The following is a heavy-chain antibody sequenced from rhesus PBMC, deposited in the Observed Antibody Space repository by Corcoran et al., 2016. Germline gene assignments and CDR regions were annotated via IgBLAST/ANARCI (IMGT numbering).Heavy chain of an antibody. D-gene: IGHD5-42*01. J-gene: IGHJ2*01. CDR3: ARVGSSWSEWDTVGTEWYFDL. CDR2: FYGSGGSN. CDR1: GYSISSGYY. Sequence: QVQLQESGPGLVKPSETLSLTCAVSGYSISSGYYWAWLRQPPGKGPEWIGSFYGSGGSNSLNPSLKSRVTLSVDTSKNQFSLQLSSVTAADTAVYYCARVGSSWSEWDTVGTEWYFDLWGPGTPITISS. V-gene: IGHV4S14*01.